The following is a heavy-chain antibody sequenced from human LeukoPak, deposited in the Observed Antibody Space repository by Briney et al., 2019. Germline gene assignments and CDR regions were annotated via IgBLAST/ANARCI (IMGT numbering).Heavy chain of an antibody. V-gene: IGHV1-18*01. CDR1: GYTFTSYG. D-gene: IGHD6-19*01. CDR2: ISAYNGNT. J-gene: IGHJ4*02. Sequence: ASVKVSCKASGYTFTSYGISWVRQAPGQGLEWMGWISAYNGNTNYAQKLQGRVTMTTDTSTSTAYMELRSLRSDDTAVYYCARVRPRWRLIAVAVVLDYWGQGTLVTVSS. CDR3: ARVRPRWRLIAVAVVLDY.